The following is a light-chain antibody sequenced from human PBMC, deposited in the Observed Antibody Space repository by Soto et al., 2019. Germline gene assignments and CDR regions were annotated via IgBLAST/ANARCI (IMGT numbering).Light chain of an antibody. CDR2: ATN. Sequence: QSVLTQPPSVSAAPGQKVTISCSGASSNIGKNYVSWYQQLPGAAPKLVIFATNKRPSVIPDRFSGSKSGTSAALDITALHTGDEADYYGGTWDTSLSAVVFGGGTKLTVL. CDR1: SSNIGKNY. CDR3: GTWDTSLSAVV. V-gene: IGLV1-51*01. J-gene: IGLJ2*01.